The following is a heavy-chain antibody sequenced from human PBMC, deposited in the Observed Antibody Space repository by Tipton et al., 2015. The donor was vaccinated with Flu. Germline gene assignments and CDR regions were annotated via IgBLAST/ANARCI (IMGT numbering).Heavy chain of an antibody. V-gene: IGHV3-74*01. Sequence: SLRLSCAASGFTFSNYWMHWVCQAPGKGLVWVSRISGDGINTTYAESVKGRSTISRDNAKNTLYLQMNSLRAADTAVYYCARRPEGPMVRGVVGAFDFWGQGTMVTVSS. J-gene: IGHJ3*01. CDR2: ISGDGINT. CDR3: ARRPEGPMVRGVVGAFDF. CDR1: GFTFSNYW. D-gene: IGHD3-10*01.